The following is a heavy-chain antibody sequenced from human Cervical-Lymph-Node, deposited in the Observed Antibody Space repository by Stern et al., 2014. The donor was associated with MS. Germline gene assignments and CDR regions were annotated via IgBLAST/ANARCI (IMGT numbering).Heavy chain of an antibody. CDR1: GFTVSSHY. V-gene: IGHV3-53*04. Sequence: VQLMQSGGGLVQPGGSLRLSCAVSGFTVSSHYMSWVRQAPGKGLEWVSVIYGGGSTTYADSVKGRFTISRHNPKNTLYLQMNSLRPEDTAVYYCARLSRGRYRDYWGQGTLVTVSS. CDR2: IYGGGST. CDR3: ARLSRGRYRDY. D-gene: IGHD3-16*01. J-gene: IGHJ4*02.